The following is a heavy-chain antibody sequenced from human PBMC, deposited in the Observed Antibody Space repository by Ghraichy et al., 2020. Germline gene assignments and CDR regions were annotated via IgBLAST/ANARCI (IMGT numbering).Heavy chain of an antibody. J-gene: IGHJ4*02. V-gene: IGHV3-30*18. D-gene: IGHD2-2*01. Sequence: GGSLRLSCAASGFTFSSYGMHWVRQAPGKGLEWVALISHDGSNKYYADSVKGRFTISRDNSKNTLYLQMNSLRDEDTAVYYCAKRACTSISCAPVYYDHWGQGTLVTVSP. CDR1: GFTFSSYG. CDR3: AKRACTSISCAPVYYDH. CDR2: ISHDGSNK.